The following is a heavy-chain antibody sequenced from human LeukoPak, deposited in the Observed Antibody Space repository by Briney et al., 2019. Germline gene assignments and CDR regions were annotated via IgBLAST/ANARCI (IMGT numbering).Heavy chain of an antibody. D-gene: IGHD6-19*01. CDR1: GGSISSYY. Sequence: SETLSLTCAVSGGSISSYYWSWIRQPAGMGLEWIGRIYSSGSTNYNPSLKSRVTMSVDTSKNQFSLNLSPLTAADTAFYYCARESYSSGWYKDYWGQGILVTVSS. CDR3: ARESYSSGWYKDY. J-gene: IGHJ4*02. CDR2: IYSSGST. V-gene: IGHV4-4*07.